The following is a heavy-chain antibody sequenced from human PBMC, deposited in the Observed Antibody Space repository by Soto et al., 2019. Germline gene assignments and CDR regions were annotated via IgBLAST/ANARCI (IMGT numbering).Heavy chain of an antibody. CDR2: IYHSGTT. CDR1: CGSISSYY. CDR3: AREDSRWFDP. V-gene: IGHV4-59*01. J-gene: IGHJ5*02. Sequence: PSETLSLTCTISCGSISSYYWSWIRQPPGKGLEWIGYIYHSGTTSYNPSLKSRVTISINTSKNQFSLNLSSVTAADTAVYYCAREDSRWFDPWGQGTLVTVSS.